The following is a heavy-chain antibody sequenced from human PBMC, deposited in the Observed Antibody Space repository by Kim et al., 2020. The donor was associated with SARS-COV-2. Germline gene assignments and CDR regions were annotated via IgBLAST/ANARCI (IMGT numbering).Heavy chain of an antibody. CDR3: ARSPLRYFDWLSDFDY. Sequence: SETLSLTCTVSGGSVSSGSYYWSWIRQPPGKGLEWIGYIYYSGSTNYNPSLKSRVTISVDTSKNQSSLKLSSVTAADTAVYYCARSPLRYFDWLSDFDYWGQGTLVTVSS. D-gene: IGHD3-9*01. V-gene: IGHV4-61*01. CDR1: GGSVSSGSYY. J-gene: IGHJ4*02. CDR2: IYYSGST.